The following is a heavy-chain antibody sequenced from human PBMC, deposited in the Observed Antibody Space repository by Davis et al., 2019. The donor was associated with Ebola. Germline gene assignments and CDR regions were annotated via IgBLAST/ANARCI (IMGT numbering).Heavy chain of an antibody. CDR3: ARVGPDCSSTSCYDYYYYGMDV. CDR2: IWYDGSNK. CDR1: GFTFSSYG. Sequence: GGSLRLSCAASGFTFSSYGMHWVRQAPGKGLEWVAVIWYDGSNKYYADSVKGRFTISRDNSKNTLYLQMNSLRAEDTAVYYCARVGPDCSSTSCYDYYYYGMDVWGQGTTVTVSS. D-gene: IGHD2-2*01. J-gene: IGHJ6*02. V-gene: IGHV3-33*01.